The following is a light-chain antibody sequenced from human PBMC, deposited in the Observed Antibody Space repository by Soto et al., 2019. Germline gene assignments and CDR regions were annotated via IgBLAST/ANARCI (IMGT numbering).Light chain of an antibody. J-gene: IGKJ4*01. Sequence: DIQVTQSPSTLSGSVGDRVTITCRASQTISSWLAWYQQKPGKAPKLLIFDASSLESGTPSRFSGRRSGTQFTLTIDGLQPDDFATYFCQQYDNYKPLTFGGGTKVDIK. V-gene: IGKV1-5*01. CDR1: QTISSW. CDR3: QQYDNYKPLT. CDR2: DAS.